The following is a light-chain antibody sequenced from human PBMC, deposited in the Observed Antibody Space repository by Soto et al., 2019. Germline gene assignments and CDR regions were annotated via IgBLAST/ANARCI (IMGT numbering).Light chain of an antibody. CDR3: QQYNSYSQT. Sequence: IQMTQSPSTLSASVGDRVAITWRASQTISNWLAWYQQKPGKAPKLLIYKASTLESGVPSRFSGSGSGTEFTLTISSLQPEDFATYYCQQYNSYSQTFGQGTKVHIK. CDR1: QTISNW. V-gene: IGKV1-5*03. CDR2: KAS. J-gene: IGKJ1*01.